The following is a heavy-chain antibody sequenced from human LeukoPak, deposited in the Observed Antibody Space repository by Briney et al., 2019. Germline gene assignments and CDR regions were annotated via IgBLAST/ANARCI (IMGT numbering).Heavy chain of an antibody. CDR1: GFTFSNSW. CDR2: IKPDGSEK. D-gene: IGHD6-25*01. CDR3: ARSAAGLDY. J-gene: IGHJ4*02. Sequence: GGSLRLSCPTSGFTFSNSWMAWVRQAPGKGLEWVANIKPDGSEKHYVDSVKGRFTISKDNAKNSLYLQMNSLRVEDTAIYYCARSAAGLDYWGQGTLVTVSS. V-gene: IGHV3-7*01.